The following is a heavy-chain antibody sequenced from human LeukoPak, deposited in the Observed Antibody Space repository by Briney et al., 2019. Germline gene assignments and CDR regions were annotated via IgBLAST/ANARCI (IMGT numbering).Heavy chain of an antibody. CDR2: IYPGDSDT. CDR3: ARLELTGTTSAFDY. CDR1: GYSFTSDW. J-gene: IGHJ4*02. V-gene: IGHV5-51*01. Sequence: NRGESLKISCKGSGYSFTSDWIGWVRQMPGKGLEWMGIIYPGDSDTRYSPSFQGQVTISADKSINTAYLQWSSLKASDTAMYYCARLELTGTTSAFDYWGQGTLVTVSS. D-gene: IGHD1-1*01.